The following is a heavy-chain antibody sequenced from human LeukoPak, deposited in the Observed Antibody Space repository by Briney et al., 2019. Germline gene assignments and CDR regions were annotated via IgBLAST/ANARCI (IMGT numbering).Heavy chain of an antibody. J-gene: IGHJ6*02. V-gene: IGHV3-7*03. D-gene: IGHD3-16*01. CDR3: ARGGGLDV. Sequence: GGSLRLSCAASGFTFSTYAMSWVRQAPGKGLEWVASINHNGNVNYYVDSVKGRFTISRDNAKNSLYLQMSNLRAEDTAVYFCARGGGLDVWGQGATVTVSS. CDR2: INHNGNVN. CDR1: GFTFSTYA.